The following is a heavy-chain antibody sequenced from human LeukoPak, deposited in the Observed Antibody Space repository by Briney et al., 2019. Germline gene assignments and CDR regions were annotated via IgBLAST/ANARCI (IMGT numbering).Heavy chain of an antibody. CDR2: MYDSGST. V-gene: IGHV4-59*01. J-gene: IGHJ4*02. Sequence: PSETLSLTCSVSGGSLSSYYWSWIRQPPGKGLEWIGYMYDSGSTNYNPSLKSRVTISTDTYKNQLSLKLSSVTAADTAVYYCAVLGNYALNYWGQGTLVTVSS. CDR1: GGSLSSYY. CDR3: AVLGNYALNY. D-gene: IGHD1-7*01.